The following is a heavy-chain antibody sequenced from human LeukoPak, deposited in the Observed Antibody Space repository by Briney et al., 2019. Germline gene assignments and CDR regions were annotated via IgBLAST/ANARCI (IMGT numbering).Heavy chain of an antibody. D-gene: IGHD2-2*01. CDR3: ARGQKYIVVVPAAKEMITRNWFDP. CDR1: GGSFSGYY. J-gene: IGHJ5*02. Sequence: SETLSLTCAVYGGSFSGYYWSWIRQPPGKGLEWIGEINHSGSTNYNPSLKSRATISVDTSKNQFSLKLSSVTAADTAVYYCARGQKYIVVVPAAKEMITRNWFDPWGQGTLVTVSS. CDR2: INHSGST. V-gene: IGHV4-34*01.